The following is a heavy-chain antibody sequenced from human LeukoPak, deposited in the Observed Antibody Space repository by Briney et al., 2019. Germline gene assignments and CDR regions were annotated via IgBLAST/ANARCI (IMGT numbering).Heavy chain of an antibody. CDR1: GGSISNEGDY. V-gene: IGHV4-61*02. Sequence: PSETLSLTCTVSGGSISNEGDYWSWIRQPAGKGLEWIGRIYNSGTTNYNPSVKSRISMSVDTSENQFSLNLRSVTAADTAVYYCAREATLGSGWYDYWGQGTLVTVSS. CDR2: IYNSGTT. CDR3: AREATLGSGWYDY. J-gene: IGHJ4*02. D-gene: IGHD6-19*01.